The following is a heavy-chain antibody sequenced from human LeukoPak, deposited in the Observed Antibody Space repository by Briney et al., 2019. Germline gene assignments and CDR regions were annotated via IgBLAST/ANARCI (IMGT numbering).Heavy chain of an antibody. D-gene: IGHD2-15*01. CDR1: GGSISSSSYY. J-gene: IGHJ5*02. Sequence: NPSETLSLTCTVSGGSISSSSYYWGWIRQPPGKGLEWIGSIYYSGSTYYNPSLKSRVTISVDTSKNQFSLKLSSVTAADTAVYYCARDFVQRVAATPVWFDPWGQGTLVTVSS. CDR3: ARDFVQRVAATPVWFDP. V-gene: IGHV4-39*07. CDR2: IYYSGST.